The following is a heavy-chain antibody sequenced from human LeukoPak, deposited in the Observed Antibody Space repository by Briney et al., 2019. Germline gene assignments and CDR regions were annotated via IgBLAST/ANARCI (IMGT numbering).Heavy chain of an antibody. V-gene: IGHV5-51*01. CDR3: ARYYGSGSYSLRPFDY. D-gene: IGHD3-10*01. J-gene: IGHJ4*02. CDR2: IYPGDSDT. Sequence: GESLKISCKGSGYSFTSYWIGWVRQMPGKGLEWMGIIYPGDSDTRYSPSFQGQVTISADKSISTAYLQWSSLKASDTVMYYCARYYGSGSYSLRPFDYWGQGTLVTVSS. CDR1: GYSFTSYW.